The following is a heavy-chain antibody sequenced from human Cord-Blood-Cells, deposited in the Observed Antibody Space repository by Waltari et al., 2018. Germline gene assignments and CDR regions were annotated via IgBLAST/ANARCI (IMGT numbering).Heavy chain of an antibody. CDR3: ARDFCSSTSCYDY. J-gene: IGHJ4*02. CDR2: INPNSGGT. Sequence: QVQLVQSGAEVKKPGASVKVSCKASGYTFTGYYMNWVRQAPGQGLEWMGRINPNSGGTNYAQKLQGRVTMTRDTSISTAYMELSRLRSDDTAVYYCARDFCSSTSCYDYWGQGTLVTVSS. CDR1: GYTFTGYY. V-gene: IGHV1-2*06. D-gene: IGHD2-2*01.